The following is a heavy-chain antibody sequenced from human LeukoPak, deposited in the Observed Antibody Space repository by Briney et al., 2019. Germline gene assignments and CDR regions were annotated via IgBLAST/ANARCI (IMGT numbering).Heavy chain of an antibody. CDR3: ARDMWQQFDWFDP. CDR1: GYTFTAYY. CDR2: INPNTGGT. D-gene: IGHD6-13*01. J-gene: IGHJ5*02. V-gene: IGHV1-2*02. Sequence: ASVKVSCKASGYTFTAYYMHLVRQAPGQGLEWMGWINPNTGGTNSAQRFQGRVTMTRDTSISTAYMELSRLTSDDTAVYYCARDMWQQFDWFDPWGQGTLVTVSS.